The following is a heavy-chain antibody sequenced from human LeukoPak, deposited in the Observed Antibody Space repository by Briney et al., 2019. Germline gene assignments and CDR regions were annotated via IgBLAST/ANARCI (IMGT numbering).Heavy chain of an antibody. V-gene: IGHV1-69*05. CDR1: GGTFSSYA. J-gene: IGHJ4*02. Sequence: ASVKVSCKASGGTFSSYAISWVRQAPGQGLEWMGGIIPIFGTANYAQKFQGRVTITTDESTSTAYMELSSLRSGDTAVYYCARAEYSSSSGYFDYWGQGTLVTVSS. CDR2: IIPIFGTA. D-gene: IGHD6-6*01. CDR3: ARAEYSSSSGYFDY.